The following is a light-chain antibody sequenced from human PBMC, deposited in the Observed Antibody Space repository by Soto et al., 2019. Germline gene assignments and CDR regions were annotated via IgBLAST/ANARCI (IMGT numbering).Light chain of an antibody. CDR3: AAWDDTLRARV. J-gene: IGLJ2*01. CDR1: NSNIGRND. V-gene: IGLV1-44*01. Sequence: QAVLAQPHSASGTPGQRVTISCSGSNSNIGRNDVTWYQQVPGTAPQCLIYSNDQRPSGVPDRISGSRSGTSASLAISGLQSGDEAEYYCAAWDDTLRARVFGGGTKLTVL. CDR2: SND.